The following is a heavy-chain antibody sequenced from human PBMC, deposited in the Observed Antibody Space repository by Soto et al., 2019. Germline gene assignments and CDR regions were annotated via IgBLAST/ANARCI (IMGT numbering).Heavy chain of an antibody. D-gene: IGHD5-12*01. V-gene: IGHV3-53*01. CDR2: IYSGGST. CDR1: GFTVSSNY. CDR3: AREGGYNFWYFDL. Sequence: EVQLVESGGGLIQPGGSLRLSCAASGFTVSSNYMSWDRQAPGKGLEWVSVIYSGGSTYYADSVKGRFTISRDNSKNTLYLQMNSLRAEDTAVYYSAREGGYNFWYFDLWGRGTLVTVSS. J-gene: IGHJ2*01.